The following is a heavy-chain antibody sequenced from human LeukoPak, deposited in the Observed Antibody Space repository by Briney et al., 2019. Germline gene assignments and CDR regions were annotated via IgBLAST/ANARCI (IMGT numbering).Heavy chain of an antibody. CDR1: EFTFSDRY. CDR3: ARVYSSSWYGSYFDY. Sequence: QPGGSLRLSCAASEFTFSDRYVDWVRQAPGKGLEWVGRIRNKGNSYTTEYAASVIGRFTISRDDSKKSLYLQMNSLKTEDTAEYYCARVYSSSWYGSYFDYWGQGTLVTVSS. V-gene: IGHV3-72*01. CDR2: IRNKGNSYTT. J-gene: IGHJ4*02. D-gene: IGHD6-13*01.